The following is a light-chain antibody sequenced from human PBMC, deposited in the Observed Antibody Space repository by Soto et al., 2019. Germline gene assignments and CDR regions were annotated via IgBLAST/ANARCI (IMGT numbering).Light chain of an antibody. Sequence: DIQMTQSPSSLSASVGDRVTITCQASQDITNYLSWYQQKPGKAPKLLIYGASNLQTGVPSRFIGGGSGTDFTLTIRGLQPEDIATYYCQHYGDFPFPFGPGTKVEI. CDR1: QDITNY. V-gene: IGKV1-33*01. J-gene: IGKJ3*01. CDR3: QHYGDFPFP. CDR2: GAS.